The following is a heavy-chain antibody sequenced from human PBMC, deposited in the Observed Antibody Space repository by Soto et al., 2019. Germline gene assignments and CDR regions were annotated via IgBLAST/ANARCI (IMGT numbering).Heavy chain of an antibody. Sequence: GESLKISCKVSGYSFTSYWIGWVRQMPGKGLEWMGIIYPGDSDTRYSPSFQGQVTISADKSISTAYLQWSSLKASDTAMYYCARLTGGTRRWLPDYFDYWGQGTLVTVSS. CDR1: GYSFTSYW. J-gene: IGHJ4*02. CDR3: ARLTGGTRRWLPDYFDY. D-gene: IGHD5-12*01. V-gene: IGHV5-51*01. CDR2: IYPGDSDT.